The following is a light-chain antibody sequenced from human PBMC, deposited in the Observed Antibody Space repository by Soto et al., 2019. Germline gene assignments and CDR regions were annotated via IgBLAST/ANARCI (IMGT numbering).Light chain of an antibody. V-gene: IGKV3-20*01. CDR2: GAS. Sequence: EIVLTQSPGTLSLSPGERATLSCRASQSVSSNYLAWYQQKPGQAPRLLIYGASSRATGIPDRFSGSGSGTDFTLTISSLQPEDFATYYCQQGKTFPLTFGGGTKVDIK. CDR1: QSVSSNY. J-gene: IGKJ4*01. CDR3: QQGKTFPLT.